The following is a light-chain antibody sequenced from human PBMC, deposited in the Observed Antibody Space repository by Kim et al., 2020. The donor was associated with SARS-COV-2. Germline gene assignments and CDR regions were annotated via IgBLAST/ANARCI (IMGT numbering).Light chain of an antibody. CDR1: QSISDTY. CDR2: GAF. V-gene: IGKV3-20*01. CDR3: QEYFNTRYT. Sequence: EYFLTQSPDTLSLSPGERATLSCRNSQSISDTYISWYQLKPGQAPRLLIYGAFIRATGTPHRFSGSGSGTEFTLTISGLEPEDFAVYYCQEYFNTRYTFGQGTKLEI. J-gene: IGKJ2*01.